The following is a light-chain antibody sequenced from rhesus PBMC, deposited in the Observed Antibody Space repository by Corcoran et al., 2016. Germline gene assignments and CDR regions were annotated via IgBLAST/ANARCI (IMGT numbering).Light chain of an antibody. Sequence: DIQMSQSPSSLSASVGDKVTITCQASQGISYALAWYQQTPGKAPKLLISAASTLASGVPSRFSGRRSGTDFTLTSNSLQPEDFATYFCQQGYSTPWTFGQGTKVEIK. CDR1: QGISYA. CDR3: QQGYSTPWT. V-gene: IGKV1-33*02. CDR2: AAS. J-gene: IGKJ1*01.